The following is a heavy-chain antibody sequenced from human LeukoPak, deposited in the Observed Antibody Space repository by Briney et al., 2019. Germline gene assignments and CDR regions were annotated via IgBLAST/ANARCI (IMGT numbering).Heavy chain of an antibody. D-gene: IGHD3-22*01. CDR3: ASSKKDYYDSSGLDY. J-gene: IGHJ4*02. Sequence: GGSLRLSCAASGFTFSSYGMSWVRQAPGKGLEWVSVIYSGGSTYYADSVKGRFTISRDNSKNTLYLQMNSLRAEDTAVYYCASSKKDYYDSSGLDYWGQGTLVTVSS. V-gene: IGHV3-66*01. CDR2: IYSGGST. CDR1: GFTFSSYG.